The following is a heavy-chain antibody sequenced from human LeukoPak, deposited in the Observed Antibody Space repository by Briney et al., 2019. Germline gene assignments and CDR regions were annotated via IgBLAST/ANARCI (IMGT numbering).Heavy chain of an antibody. CDR1: GGSFSSYY. J-gene: IGHJ4*02. D-gene: IGHD4-17*01. CDR2: IYTSGST. CDR3: ARHQEYYGDYFDY. Sequence: SETLSLTCTVSGGSFSSYYWSWIRQPPGKGLEWIGYIYTSGSTNYNPSLKSRVTISVDTSMNQFSLKLSSVTAADTAVYYCARHQEYYGDYFDYWGQGTLVTVSS. V-gene: IGHV4-4*09.